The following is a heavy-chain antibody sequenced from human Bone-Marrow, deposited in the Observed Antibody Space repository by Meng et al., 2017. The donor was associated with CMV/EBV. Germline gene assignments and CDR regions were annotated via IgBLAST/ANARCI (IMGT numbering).Heavy chain of an antibody. CDR2: IYSSGSST. CDR1: GFTFSSYS. V-gene: IGHV3-23*03. CDR3: AKDTRTGGVALRPTGYVMDV. J-gene: IGHJ6*02. D-gene: IGHD6-6*01. Sequence: GESLKISCAASGFTFSSYSMSWVRQAPGKGLEWVSVIYSSGSSTSYADSVKGRFTISRDNSKNTLFLQMNSLRAGDTAVYYCAKDTRTGGVALRPTGYVMDVWGQGTTVTVSS.